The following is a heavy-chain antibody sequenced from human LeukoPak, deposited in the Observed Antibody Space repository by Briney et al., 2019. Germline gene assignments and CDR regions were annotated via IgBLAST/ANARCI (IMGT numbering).Heavy chain of an antibody. CDR2: ISYEGSNK. D-gene: IGHD3-10*01. Sequence: GGPLRLSCAASGFTFSSYAMHWVRQAPGKGLEWVAVISYEGSNKYYADSVKGRFTISRDNSKNTLYPQMNSLRAEDTAVYYCARVYGVRGVIITPYYYGMDVWGQGTTVTVSS. J-gene: IGHJ6*02. CDR3: ARVYGVRGVIITPYYYGMDV. V-gene: IGHV3-30-3*01. CDR1: GFTFSSYA.